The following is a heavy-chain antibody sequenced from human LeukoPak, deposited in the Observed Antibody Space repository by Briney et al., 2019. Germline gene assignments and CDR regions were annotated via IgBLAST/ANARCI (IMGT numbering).Heavy chain of an antibody. CDR3: AKDVGSSITARWAFDY. J-gene: IGHJ4*02. D-gene: IGHD6-6*01. V-gene: IGHV3-23*01. Sequence: GGSLRLSCAASGFTFSSNAMSWVRQAPGKGLEWVSSISGSGASTYYADSVKGRFTIYRDNSKNTLYLQMNSLRAEDTAIYYCAKDVGSSITARWAFDYWGQGSLVTVSS. CDR2: ISGSGAST. CDR1: GFTFSSNA.